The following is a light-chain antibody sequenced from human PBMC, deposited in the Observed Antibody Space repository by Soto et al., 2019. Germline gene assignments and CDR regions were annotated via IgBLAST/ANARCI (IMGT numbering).Light chain of an antibody. Sequence: DIQMTQSPSTLSASVGDRVTITCRASQSISNWLAWYQQKPGKAPKLLIYDASSLESGVSLRFSGSGSGTEFTLTISSLQPDDFATYYCQQYNIYSRTFGQGTKVDIK. CDR2: DAS. J-gene: IGKJ1*01. CDR1: QSISNW. V-gene: IGKV1-5*01. CDR3: QQYNIYSRT.